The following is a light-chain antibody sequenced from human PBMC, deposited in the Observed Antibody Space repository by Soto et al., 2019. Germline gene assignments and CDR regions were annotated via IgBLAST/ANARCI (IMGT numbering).Light chain of an antibody. CDR2: DVN. Sequence: QSVLTQPASVSGSLGQSITISCTGTSSDVGGYSYVSWYQQHPGKAPKLMIYDVNNRPSGVSNRFSGSKSGNTASLTISGLQAEDGADYYCSSYTYRSTLYVFGTGTKVTVL. V-gene: IGLV2-14*01. J-gene: IGLJ1*01. CDR1: SSDVGGYSY. CDR3: SSYTYRSTLYV.